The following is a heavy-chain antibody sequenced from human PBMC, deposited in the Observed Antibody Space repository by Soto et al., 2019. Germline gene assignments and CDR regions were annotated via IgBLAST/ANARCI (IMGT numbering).Heavy chain of an antibody. CDR1: GGTFSSYT. V-gene: IGHV1-69*02. Sequence: QVQLVQSGAEVKKPGSSVKVSCKASGGTFSSYTISWVRQAPGQGLEWMGRIIPILGIANYAQKFQGRVTITADKSTSTAYMELSSLRSEDTAVYYCADTRGYSGYDWPLGYWGQGTLVTVSS. J-gene: IGHJ4*02. CDR2: IIPILGIA. CDR3: ADTRGYSGYDWPLGY. D-gene: IGHD5-12*01.